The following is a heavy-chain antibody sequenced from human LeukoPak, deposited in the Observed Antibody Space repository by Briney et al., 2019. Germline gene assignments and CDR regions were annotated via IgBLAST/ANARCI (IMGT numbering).Heavy chain of an antibody. CDR2: IYYRGTT. CDR1: GGSISSSSYY. V-gene: IGHV4-39*01. Sequence: KTSETLSLTCTVSGGSISSSSYYWGWIRQPPGKGLEWIGSIYYRGTTYYNPSLNSRVTMSVDTSKNQFSLKLSSMTAADTAVYYCARHMYHYVSSGYYQSEYFQYWGQGTLVTVSS. CDR3: ARHMYHYVSSGYYQSEYFQY. D-gene: IGHD3-22*01. J-gene: IGHJ1*01.